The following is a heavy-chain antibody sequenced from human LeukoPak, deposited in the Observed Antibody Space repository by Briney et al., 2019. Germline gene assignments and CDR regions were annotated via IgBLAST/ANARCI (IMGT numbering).Heavy chain of an antibody. D-gene: IGHD3-3*01. Sequence: ASVKVSCKASGYTFTSYAMNWVRQAPGQGLEWMGWINTNTGNPTYAQGFTGRFVFSLDTSVSTAYLQISSLKAEDTAVYYCARDLVGYDFWSGYSQYYYYYGMDVWGQGTTVTVSS. J-gene: IGHJ6*02. CDR3: ARDLVGYDFWSGYSQYYYYYGMDV. CDR1: GYTFTSYA. V-gene: IGHV7-4-1*02. CDR2: INTNTGNP.